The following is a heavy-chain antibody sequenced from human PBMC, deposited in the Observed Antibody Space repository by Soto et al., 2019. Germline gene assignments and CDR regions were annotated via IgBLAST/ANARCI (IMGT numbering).Heavy chain of an antibody. Sequence: GGSLRLSSTVSGVTFSNYAMNWVRQAPGKGLEWVSSLSGSGGTTYYADSVKGRFIISRDNSKNTLYLLMNSLRAEDTALYYCAKQRADYGSGADTFYFDSWGQGALVTVSS. CDR1: GVTFSNYA. D-gene: IGHD3-10*01. CDR2: LSGSGGTT. V-gene: IGHV3-23*01. J-gene: IGHJ4*02. CDR3: AKQRADYGSGADTFYFDS.